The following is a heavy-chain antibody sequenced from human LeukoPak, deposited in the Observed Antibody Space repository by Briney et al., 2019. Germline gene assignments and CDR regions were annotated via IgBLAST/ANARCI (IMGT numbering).Heavy chain of an antibody. V-gene: IGHV3-53*01. CDR3: ARDWYNSLNYFDY. CDR2: IYSGGNT. CDR1: GFIVSGNY. Sequence: GGSLRLSCAASGFIVSGNYMSWVRQAPGKGLEWVSLIYSGGNTKYADSVKGRFTISRDNSNSTLYLQMNSLRVDDTAVYYCARDWYNSLNYFDYWGQGSLVTVSS. J-gene: IGHJ4*02. D-gene: IGHD1-1*01.